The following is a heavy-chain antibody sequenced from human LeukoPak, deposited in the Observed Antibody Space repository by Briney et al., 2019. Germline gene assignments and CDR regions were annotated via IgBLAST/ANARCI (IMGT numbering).Heavy chain of an antibody. CDR3: ARGTGIYGSGSLDY. V-gene: IGHV4-59*12. CDR1: GGSISSYY. Sequence: PSETLSLTCTVSGGSISSYYWSWIRQPPGKGLEWIGYIYYSGSTNKNPSLKSRVTISVDTSKNQFSLKLSSVTAADTAVYYCARGTGIYGSGSLDYWGQGTLVTVSS. J-gene: IGHJ4*02. D-gene: IGHD3-10*01. CDR2: IYYSGST.